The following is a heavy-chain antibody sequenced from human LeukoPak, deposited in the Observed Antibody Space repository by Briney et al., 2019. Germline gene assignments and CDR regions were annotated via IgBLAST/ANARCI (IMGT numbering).Heavy chain of an antibody. CDR3: ARYSSDHDGRHFEF. Sequence: SETLSLTCTVSGGSISNGDHYWSWIRQHPGKGLEWIGHIYYSGNTNYNSSLKSRLTMSVDASKNQFYLKLNSVTAADTAVYYCARYSSDHDGRHFEFWGQGILVTVSS. CDR1: GGSISNGDHY. V-gene: IGHV4-61*08. D-gene: IGHD2-21*01. J-gene: IGHJ4*02. CDR2: IYYSGNT.